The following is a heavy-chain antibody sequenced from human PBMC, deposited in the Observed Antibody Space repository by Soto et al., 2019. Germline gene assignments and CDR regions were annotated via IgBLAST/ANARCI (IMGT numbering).Heavy chain of an antibody. V-gene: IGHV1-24*01. J-gene: IGHJ3*02. CDR3: AREEWLVTRGAFDI. Sequence: ASVKVSCKVSGYTLTELSMHWVRQAPGKGLEWMGGFDPEDGETNYAQKLQGRVTMTTDTSTSTAYMELRSLRSDDTAVYYCAREEWLVTRGAFDIWGQGTMVTVSS. CDR2: FDPEDGET. D-gene: IGHD6-19*01. CDR1: GYTLTELS.